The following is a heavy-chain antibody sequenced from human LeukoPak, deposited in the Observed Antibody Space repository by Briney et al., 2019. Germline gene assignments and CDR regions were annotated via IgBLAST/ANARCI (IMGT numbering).Heavy chain of an antibody. D-gene: IGHD6-19*01. CDR2: ISSSSSTI. CDR1: GFNFNSHS. Sequence: GGSLRLSCTASGFNFNSHSMNWVRQAPGKGLEWVSYISSSSSTIYYADSVKGRFTISRDNAKNSLYLQMNSLRVEDTAVYYCAKEIAVARGAFDIWGQGTVVTVSS. CDR3: AKEIAVARGAFDI. J-gene: IGHJ3*02. V-gene: IGHV3-48*01.